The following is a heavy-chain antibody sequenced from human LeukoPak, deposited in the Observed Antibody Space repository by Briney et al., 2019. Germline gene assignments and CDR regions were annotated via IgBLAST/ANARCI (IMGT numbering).Heavy chain of an antibody. CDR2: ISSRSSYI. V-gene: IGHV3-21*01. CDR3: ARDLERLDY. D-gene: IGHD3-3*01. J-gene: IGHJ4*02. Sequence: GGPLRLSCASSGFTFSSYSMNWVRQAPGKGLEWVSSISSRSSYIYYADSVKGRFTISRDNAKNSLYLQMNSLRAEDTAVYYCARDLERLDYWGQGTLVSLST. CDR1: GFTFSSYS.